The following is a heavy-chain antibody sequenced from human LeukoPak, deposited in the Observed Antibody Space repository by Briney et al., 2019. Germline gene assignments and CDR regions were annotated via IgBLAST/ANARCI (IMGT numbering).Heavy chain of an antibody. CDR3: ARGWLRFLNWFDP. CDR2: TNPNSGNT. J-gene: IGHJ5*02. D-gene: IGHD5-12*01. V-gene: IGHV1-8*01. Sequence: ASVKVSFKASGYTFTSYDINWVRQATGQGLEWMGWTNPNSGNTGYAQKFQGRVTMTRNTSISTAYMELSSLRSEDTAVYYCARGWLRFLNWFDPWGQGTLVTVSS. CDR1: GYTFTSYD.